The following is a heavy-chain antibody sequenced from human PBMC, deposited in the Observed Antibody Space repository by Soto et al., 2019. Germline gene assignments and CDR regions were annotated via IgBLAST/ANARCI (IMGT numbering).Heavy chain of an antibody. J-gene: IGHJ5*02. D-gene: IGHD6-13*01. CDR2: ISAYNGNT. V-gene: IGHV1-18*01. CDR1: GYTFTSYG. CDR3: ARVIAAAGKKWFDP. Sequence: ASVKVSCKASGYTFTSYGSSWVRQAPGQGLEWMGWISAYNGNTNYAQKLQGRVTMTTDTSTSTAYMELRSLRSDDTAVYYCARVIAAAGKKWFDPWGQGTLVTVSS.